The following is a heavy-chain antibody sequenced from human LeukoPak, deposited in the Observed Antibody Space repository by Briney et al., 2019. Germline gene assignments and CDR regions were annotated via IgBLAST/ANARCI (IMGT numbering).Heavy chain of an antibody. CDR1: GFTFGSYA. CDR2: IYYSGST. D-gene: IGHD1-26*01. V-gene: IGHV4-39*01. Sequence: GSLRLSCAASGFTFGSYAMSWVRQPPGKGLEWIGSIYYSGSTYYNPSLKSRVTISVDTSKNQFSLKLSSVTAADTAVYYCARGTGSYSYWGQGTLVTVSS. J-gene: IGHJ4*02. CDR3: ARGTGSYSY.